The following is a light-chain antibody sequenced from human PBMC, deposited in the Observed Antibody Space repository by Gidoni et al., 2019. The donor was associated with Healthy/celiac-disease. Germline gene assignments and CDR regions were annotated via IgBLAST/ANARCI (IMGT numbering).Light chain of an antibody. CDR3: QQYNNWPGLT. J-gene: IGKJ4*01. V-gene: IGKV3-15*01. CDR1: QSVSSN. Sequence: EIVMTQSPATLSVSPGERATLSCRASQSVSSNVAWYQQKPGQAPRLLIYGASTRATGIPARFSGSGSGTEFTLTISSLQSEDFAVYYCQQYNNWPGLTFGGXTKVEIK. CDR2: GAS.